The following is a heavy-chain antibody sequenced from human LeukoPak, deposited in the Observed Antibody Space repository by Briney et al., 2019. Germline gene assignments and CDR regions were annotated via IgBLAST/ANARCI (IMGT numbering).Heavy chain of an antibody. Sequence: PGRSLRLSCAASGFTFSGYPLHWVRQAPGKGLEWVSYISSSATTIYYADSVKGRFTISRDNAKNSLYLQMNSLRTEDTAVYYCARGPGRRELLPKNAFHIWGQGTMVTVSS. D-gene: IGHD1-7*01. J-gene: IGHJ3*02. CDR1: GFTFSGYP. V-gene: IGHV3-48*03. CDR3: ARGPGRRELLPKNAFHI. CDR2: ISSSATTI.